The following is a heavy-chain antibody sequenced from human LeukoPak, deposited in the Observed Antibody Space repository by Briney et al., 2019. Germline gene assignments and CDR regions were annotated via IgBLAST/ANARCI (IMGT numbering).Heavy chain of an antibody. Sequence: ASVKVSCKASGYTFTSYDINWVRQATGQGLEWMGWMNPNSGNTGYAQKFQGRVTMTRNTSISTAYMELSSLRSEDTAMYYCARWGWSERGYYYGMDVWGQGTTVTVSS. CDR3: ARWGWSERGYYYGMDV. CDR1: GYTFTSYD. V-gene: IGHV1-8*01. D-gene: IGHD6-19*01. J-gene: IGHJ6*02. CDR2: MNPNSGNT.